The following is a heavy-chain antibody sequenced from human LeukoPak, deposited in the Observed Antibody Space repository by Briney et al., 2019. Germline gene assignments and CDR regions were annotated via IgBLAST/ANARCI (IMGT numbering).Heavy chain of an antibody. J-gene: IGHJ6*03. Sequence: GASVKVSCKASGYTFTSYYMHWVRQAPGQGLEWMGIINPSGGSTSYAQKFQGRVTMTRDTSTSTVYMELSSLRSEDTAVYYCARDGGNLRNYYYYMDVWGKGTTVTVSS. CDR2: INPSGGST. D-gene: IGHD4-23*01. CDR1: GYTFTSYY. CDR3: ARDGGNLRNYYYYMDV. V-gene: IGHV1-46*01.